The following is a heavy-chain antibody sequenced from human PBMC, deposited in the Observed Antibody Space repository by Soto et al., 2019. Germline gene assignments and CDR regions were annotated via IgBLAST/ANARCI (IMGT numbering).Heavy chain of an antibody. CDR3: ARGHDFWNWYFHX. CDR1: GFTFSSYD. Sequence: GGSLRLTCAASGFTFSSYDMHWVRRDTGKGLEWVGSIRTAGDPYYPGSVNGLFTISRENAKNSLYLQINSLIAGDTAVYYCARGHDFWNWYFHXWGRGTLVTVSX. V-gene: IGHV3-13*05. CDR2: IRTAGDP. J-gene: IGHJ2*01. D-gene: IGHD3-3*01.